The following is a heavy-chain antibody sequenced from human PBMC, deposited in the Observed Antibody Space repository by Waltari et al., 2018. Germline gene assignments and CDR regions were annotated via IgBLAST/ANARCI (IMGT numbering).Heavy chain of an antibody. J-gene: IGHJ4*02. V-gene: IGHV1-2*06. CDR2: INPNSGGT. CDR1: GNPFTGYY. Sequence: QVQLVQSGAELKEPGASMKVSCKASGNPFTGYYMHWARQAPGQGLEWMGRINPNSGGTNSAQKFQGRVTMTRDTSINTAYMELSRLRSDDTALYYCVRGGIWYDTSGHRFLFDYWGQGTLVTVSS. CDR3: VRGGIWYDTSGHRFLFDY. D-gene: IGHD3-22*01.